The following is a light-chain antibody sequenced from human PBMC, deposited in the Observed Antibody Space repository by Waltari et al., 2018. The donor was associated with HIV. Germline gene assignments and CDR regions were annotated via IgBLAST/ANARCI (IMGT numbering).Light chain of an antibody. CDR1: ELGNKY. CDR3: QAWDSSNVV. Sequence: FELTQPPSVYVSPGQTASTTYSGDELGNKYACWYQQKPGQSPVLVIYQDNKRPSGIPQRFSGSNSGNTATLTISGTQAMDEADYYCQAWDSSNVVFGGGTKLTVL. CDR2: QDN. V-gene: IGLV3-1*01. J-gene: IGLJ3*02.